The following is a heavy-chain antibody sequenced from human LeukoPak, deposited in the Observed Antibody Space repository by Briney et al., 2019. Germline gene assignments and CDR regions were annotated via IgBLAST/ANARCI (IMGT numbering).Heavy chain of an antibody. CDR3: RPSGGSYDFDY. CDR1: GFTFSSYG. V-gene: IGHV3-30*03. Sequence: PGRSLRLSCAASGFTFSSYGMHWVRQAPGKGLEWVAVISYDGSNKYYADSVKGRFTISRDNSKNTLYLQMNGLRAEDTAVYYCRPSGGSYDFDYWGQGTLVTVSS. CDR2: ISYDGSNK. J-gene: IGHJ4*02. D-gene: IGHD2-15*01.